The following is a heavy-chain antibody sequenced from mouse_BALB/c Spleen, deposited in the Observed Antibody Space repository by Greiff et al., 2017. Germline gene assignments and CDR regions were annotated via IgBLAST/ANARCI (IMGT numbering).Heavy chain of an antibody. V-gene: IGHV5-4*02. CDR2: ISDGGSYT. Sequence: DVMLVESGGGLVKPGGSLKLSCAASGFTFSDYYMYWVRQTPEKRLEWVATISDGGSYTYYPDSVKGRFTISRDNAKNNLYLQMSSLKSEDTAMYYCARAIYYGYDAGFAYWGQGTLVTVSA. D-gene: IGHD2-2*01. J-gene: IGHJ3*01. CDR3: ARAIYYGYDAGFAY. CDR1: GFTFSDYY.